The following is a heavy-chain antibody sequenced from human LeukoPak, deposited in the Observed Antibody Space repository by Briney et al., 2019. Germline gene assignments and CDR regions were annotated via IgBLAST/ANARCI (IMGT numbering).Heavy chain of an antibody. Sequence: PGGSLRLSCAASGFTFSSYAMSWVRQAPGKGLEWVSASSGSGGNTFYADSVKGRFTISRDNSKNTLYLQMNSLRAEDTAVYYCAKTPVGVGDAFDIWGQGTMVTVSS. CDR1: GFTFSSYA. V-gene: IGHV3-23*01. D-gene: IGHD1-26*01. J-gene: IGHJ3*02. CDR3: AKTPVGVGDAFDI. CDR2: SSGSGGNT.